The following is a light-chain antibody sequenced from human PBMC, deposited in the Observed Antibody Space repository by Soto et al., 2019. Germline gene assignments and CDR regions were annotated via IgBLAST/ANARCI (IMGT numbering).Light chain of an antibody. J-gene: IGKJ1*01. CDR3: QQYGRSPPT. V-gene: IGKV3-20*01. CDR1: QSVSSSY. Sequence: EIVLTQSPGTLSLSPGERATLSCRASQSVSSSYLAWYQQKPGQAPRLLISGASSRAAGIPDRFSGSGSGTDFTLTITRLEPEDFAVYYCQQYGRSPPTFGQGTKLEIK. CDR2: GAS.